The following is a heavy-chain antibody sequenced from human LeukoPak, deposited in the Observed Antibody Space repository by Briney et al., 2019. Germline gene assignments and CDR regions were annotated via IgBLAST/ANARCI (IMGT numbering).Heavy chain of an antibody. J-gene: IGHJ6*03. CDR2: MCYSGTT. Sequence: PSETLSLTCTISGGSISSYDWNWIRQPLGKGLEWIANMCYSGTTDYNPSLKSRVTISVDTSRNQFSLKLSSVTAADTAVYYCARAARYFDWLPIYYYYYYMDVWGKGTTVTVSS. D-gene: IGHD3-9*01. V-gene: IGHV4-59*13. CDR3: ARAARYFDWLPIYYYYYYMDV. CDR1: GGSISSYD.